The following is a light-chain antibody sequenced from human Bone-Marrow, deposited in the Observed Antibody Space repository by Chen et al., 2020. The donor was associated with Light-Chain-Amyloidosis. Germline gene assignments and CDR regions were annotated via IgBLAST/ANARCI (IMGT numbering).Light chain of an antibody. J-gene: IGKJ5*01. CDR2: AAS. Sequence: DIQMPQSPSPLPASVGDRVTITCRASQRISNYLNWYQQKPGKAPKLLIHAASTLQSGVPLRFSGSGSGTDFILTISSVQPEDFAIYYCQQSYSMSSITFGQGTRLEIK. CDR3: QQSYSMSSIT. CDR1: QRISNY. V-gene: IGKV1-39*01.